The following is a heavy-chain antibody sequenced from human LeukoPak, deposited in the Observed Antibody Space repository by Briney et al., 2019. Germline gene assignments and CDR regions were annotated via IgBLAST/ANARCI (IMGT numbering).Heavy chain of an antibody. CDR3: ARHYIQPPHYFDY. Sequence: SETLSLTCTVSGDSIRSHYWDWIRQPPGKGLEWIGFIYYTGSTHYNPSLKSRVTVSVDTSKNQFSLKLSAVTAADTAVYYCARHYIQPPHYFDYWGQGTLVTVSS. CDR2: IYYTGST. J-gene: IGHJ4*02. D-gene: IGHD2-2*01. CDR1: GDSIRSHY. V-gene: IGHV4-59*08.